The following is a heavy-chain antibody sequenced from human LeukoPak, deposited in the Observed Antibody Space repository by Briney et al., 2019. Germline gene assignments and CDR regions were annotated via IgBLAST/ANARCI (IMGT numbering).Heavy chain of an antibody. CDR1: GFTFSSYE. V-gene: IGHV3-21*01. CDR2: ISGSSYYI. CDR3: ARDIYGSNWPNDY. D-gene: IGHD4-23*01. Sequence: PGGSLRLSCAASGFTFSSYEMNWVRQAPGKGLEWVSSISGSSYYIYYADSVKGRFTISRDNAKNSLYLQMNSLRAEDTAVYYCARDIYGSNWPNDYWGQGTLVTVSS. J-gene: IGHJ4*02.